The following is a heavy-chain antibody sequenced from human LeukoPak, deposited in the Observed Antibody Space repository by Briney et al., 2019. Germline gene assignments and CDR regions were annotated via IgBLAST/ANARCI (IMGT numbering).Heavy chain of an antibody. Sequence: GGSLRLSCAASGFTFSSCSMNWVRQSPGEGLEWVSSISSSSSYIYCADSVKGRFTISRDNAKNSLYVQMNSVRAEDTAVYYCAREEGTGWYDAFHMWGQGTMVTVSS. V-gene: IGHV3-21*01. D-gene: IGHD6-19*01. CDR3: AREEGTGWYDAFHM. J-gene: IGHJ3*02. CDR1: GFTFSSCS. CDR2: ISSSSSYI.